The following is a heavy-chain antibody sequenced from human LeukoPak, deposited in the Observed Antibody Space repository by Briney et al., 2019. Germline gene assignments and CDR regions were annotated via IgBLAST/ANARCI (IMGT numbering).Heavy chain of an antibody. CDR3: ANLCSSGYYYGGVDY. D-gene: IGHD3-22*01. J-gene: IGHJ4*02. CDR1: GGSFSGYY. V-gene: IGHV4-34*01. Sequence: SETLSLACAVYGGSFSGYYWSWIRQPPGKGLEWIGEINHSGSTNYNPSLKSRVTISVDTSKNQFSLKLSSVTAADTAVYYCANLCSSGYYYGGVDYWGQGTLVTVSS. CDR2: INHSGST.